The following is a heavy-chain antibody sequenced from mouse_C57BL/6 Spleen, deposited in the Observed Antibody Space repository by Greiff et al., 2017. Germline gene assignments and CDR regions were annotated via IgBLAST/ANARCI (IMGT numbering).Heavy chain of an antibody. D-gene: IGHD2-5*01. CDR3: ARWAIVRGYFDY. J-gene: IGHJ2*01. Sequence: VQLQQPGAELVRPGSSVKLSCKASGYTFTSYWMDWVKQRPGQGLEWIGNIYPSDSETHYNQKFKDKATLTVDKSSSTAYMQLSSLTSEDSAVYYCARWAIVRGYFDYWGQGTTLTVSS. V-gene: IGHV1-61*01. CDR1: GYTFTSYW. CDR2: IYPSDSET.